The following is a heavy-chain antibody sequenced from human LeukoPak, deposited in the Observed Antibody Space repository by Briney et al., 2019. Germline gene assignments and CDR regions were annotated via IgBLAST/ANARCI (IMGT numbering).Heavy chain of an antibody. J-gene: IGHJ5*02. Sequence: GESLRISCKGSGYSFTSYWISWVRQMPGKGLEWMGRIDPSDSYTNYSPSFQGHVTISADKSISTAYLQWSSLKASDTAMYYCARHADYGDYERDWFDPWGQETLVTVSS. CDR2: IDPSDSYT. D-gene: IGHD4-17*01. CDR1: GYSFTSYW. CDR3: ARHADYGDYERDWFDP. V-gene: IGHV5-10-1*01.